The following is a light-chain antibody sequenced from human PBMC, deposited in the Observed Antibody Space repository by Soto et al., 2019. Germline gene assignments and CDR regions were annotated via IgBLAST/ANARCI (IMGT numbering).Light chain of an antibody. CDR1: QSISTS. CDR2: GAS. Sequence: DLQMTQSPSSLSASVGDRVTITCRASQSISTSFNWYQQKPGKAPRLLIYGASTLQSGVPSRFSGSGSGTDFTLTISSLQPEDFATYYCQQSYSTPYTFGQGTKLEIK. CDR3: QQSYSTPYT. V-gene: IGKV1-39*01. J-gene: IGKJ2*01.